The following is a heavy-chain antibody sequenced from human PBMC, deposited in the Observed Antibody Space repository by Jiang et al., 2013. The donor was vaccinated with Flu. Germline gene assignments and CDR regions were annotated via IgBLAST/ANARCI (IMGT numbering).Heavy chain of an antibody. CDR1: GFSLSTSGVG. CDR3: AHKYDIGGEDY. Sequence: PTQTLTLTCTFSGFSLSTSGVGVSWIRQPPGKALEWLALVYSNDDKRYSPSLKTRLTITKDTSKNQVVLTMTNMNPVDTATYYCAHKYDIGGEDYWGQGTLVTVSS. V-gene: IGHV2-5*01. CDR2: VYSNDDK. J-gene: IGHJ4*02. D-gene: IGHD3-9*01.